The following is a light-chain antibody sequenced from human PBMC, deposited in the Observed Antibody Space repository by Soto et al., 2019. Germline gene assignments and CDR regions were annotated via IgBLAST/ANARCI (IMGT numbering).Light chain of an antibody. CDR1: QSVSSSY. V-gene: IGKV3-20*01. J-gene: IGKJ1*01. CDR3: QQYGSSPQT. Sequence: EVVLTQSQGTLSLSPGKRATLSCRASQSVSSSYLAWYQQKPGQAPRLLIYGASSRATGIPDRFSGSGSGTDFTLTISRLEPEDFAVYYCQQYGSSPQTFGQGTKVDIK. CDR2: GAS.